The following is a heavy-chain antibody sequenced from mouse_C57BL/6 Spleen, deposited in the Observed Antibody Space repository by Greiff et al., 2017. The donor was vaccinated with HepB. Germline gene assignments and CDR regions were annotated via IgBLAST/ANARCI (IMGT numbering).Heavy chain of an antibody. CDR2: ISYDGNN. V-gene: IGHV3-6*01. J-gene: IGHJ1*03. Sequence: EVQLQQSGPGLVKPSQSLSLTCSVTGYSITSGYYWNWIRQFPGNKLEWMGYISYDGNNNYNPSLKNRIPITRDTSKNQFFRKLNSVTTEDTATYYCARGRPRWYFDVWGTGTTVTVSS. CDR3: ARGRPRWYFDV. CDR1: GYSITSGYY.